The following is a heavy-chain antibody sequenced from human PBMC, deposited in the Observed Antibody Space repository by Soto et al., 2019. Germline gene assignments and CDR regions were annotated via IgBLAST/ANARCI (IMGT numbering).Heavy chain of an antibody. J-gene: IGHJ4*02. CDR2: TKNRSQRYTI. CDR1: GFTLSDHY. D-gene: IGHD6-6*01. CDR3: TCWIAARCS. Sequence: EVQLVESGGDLVQPGGSLRLSCAASGFTLSDHYMDWVRQAPGKGLEWVARTKNRSQRYTIEYAASVKGRFTISRDDSKNSLYLQMNSLKSADTAVYYCTCWIAARCSWGQGTLVTVAS. V-gene: IGHV3-72*01.